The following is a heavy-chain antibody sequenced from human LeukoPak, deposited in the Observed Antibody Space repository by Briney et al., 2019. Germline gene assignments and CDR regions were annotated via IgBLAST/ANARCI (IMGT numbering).Heavy chain of an antibody. J-gene: IGHJ5*02. D-gene: IGHD3-22*01. V-gene: IGHV4-34*01. CDR2: INHSGST. CDR3: ARDRYYYDSSGTRWFDP. Sequence: PPETLSLTCAVYGGSFSGYYWSWIRQPPGKGLEWIGEINHSGSTNYNPSLKSRVTISVDTSKNQFSLKLSSVTAADTAVYYCARDRYYYDSSGTRWFDPWGQGTLVTVSS. CDR1: GGSFSGYY.